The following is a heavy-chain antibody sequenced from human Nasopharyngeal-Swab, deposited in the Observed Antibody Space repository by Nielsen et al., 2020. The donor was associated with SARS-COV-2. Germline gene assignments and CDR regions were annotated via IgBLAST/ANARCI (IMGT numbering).Heavy chain of an antibody. Sequence: SVKVSCKASGGTFSSYAISWVRQAPGQGLEWMGGIIPIFGTANYAQKFQGRVTITADESTSTAYMELSSLRAEDTAVYYCATSAARGYFQHWGQGTLVTVSS. CDR1: GGTFSSYA. J-gene: IGHJ1*01. CDR2: IIPIFGTA. CDR3: ATSAARGYFQH. D-gene: IGHD6-6*01. V-gene: IGHV1-69*13.